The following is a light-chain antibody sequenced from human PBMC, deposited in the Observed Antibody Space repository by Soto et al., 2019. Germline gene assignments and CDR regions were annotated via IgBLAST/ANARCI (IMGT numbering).Light chain of an antibody. Sequence: QSVLTQTPSVSGAPGQTVTISCTGTTSNVHWYQQLPGTAPKLLIFDNTNRPSGVPGRFSGSKSDTSASLAITGLQAEDEADYYCQFFDSLSGSVVFGGGTKVTVL. CDR1: TSN. V-gene: IGLV1-40*01. CDR2: DNT. CDR3: QFFDSLSGSVV. J-gene: IGLJ3*02.